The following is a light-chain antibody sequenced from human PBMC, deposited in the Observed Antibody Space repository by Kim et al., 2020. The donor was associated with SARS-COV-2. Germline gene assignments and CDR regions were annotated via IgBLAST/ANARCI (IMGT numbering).Light chain of an antibody. Sequence: EIVLTQSPATLSVSPGERATLSCRASQSVSSNLAWYQLKPGRAPRLLMYGASTRATGIPARFSGSGSGTEFTLTISSLQSEDFALYYCHQYNDWPPGDTFGQGTKLEI. V-gene: IGKV3-15*01. CDR3: HQYNDWPPGDT. CDR2: GAS. J-gene: IGKJ2*01. CDR1: QSVSSN.